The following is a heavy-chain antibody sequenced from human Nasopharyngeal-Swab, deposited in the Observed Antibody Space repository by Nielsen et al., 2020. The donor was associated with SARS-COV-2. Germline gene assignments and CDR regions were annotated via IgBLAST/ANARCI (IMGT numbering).Heavy chain of an antibody. CDR3: ARDWGDPEYCSSTSCYGLGYMDV. Sequence: SVKVSCKASGGTFSSYAISWVRQAPGQGLEWMGGIIPIFGTANYAQKFQGRVTITADESTSTAYMELSSLRSEDTAVYYCARDWGDPEYCSSTSCYGLGYMDVWGKGTTVTASS. V-gene: IGHV1-69*13. CDR2: IIPIFGTA. CDR1: GGTFSSYA. D-gene: IGHD2-2*01. J-gene: IGHJ6*03.